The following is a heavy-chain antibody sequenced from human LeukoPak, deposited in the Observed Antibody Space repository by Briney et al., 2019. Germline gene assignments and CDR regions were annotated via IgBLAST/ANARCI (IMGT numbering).Heavy chain of an antibody. J-gene: IGHJ4*02. V-gene: IGHV7-4-1*02. CDR1: GYTFTSYG. CDR2: INTNTGNP. Sequence: ASVKVSCKASGYTFTSYGISWVRQAPGQGLEWMGWINTNTGNPTYAQGFTGRFVFSLDTSVSTAYLQISSLKAEDTAVYYCARDPETTVTTSVDYWGQGTLVTVSS. D-gene: IGHD4-17*01. CDR3: ARDPETTVTTSVDY.